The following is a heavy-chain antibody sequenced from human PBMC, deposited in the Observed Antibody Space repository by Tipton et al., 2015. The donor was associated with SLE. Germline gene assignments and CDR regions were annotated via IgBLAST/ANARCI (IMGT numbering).Heavy chain of an antibody. CDR2: IYSGGST. D-gene: IGHD6-19*01. V-gene: IGHV3-23*03. CDR1: GFTFSSYA. CDR3: AKDLAVSAPGY. Sequence: SLRLSCAASGFTFSSYAMSWVRQAPGKGLEWVSVIYSGGSTYYADSVKGRFTISRDNSKNTLYLQMNSLRAEDTAVYYCAKDLAVSAPGYWGQGTLFTVSS. J-gene: IGHJ4*02.